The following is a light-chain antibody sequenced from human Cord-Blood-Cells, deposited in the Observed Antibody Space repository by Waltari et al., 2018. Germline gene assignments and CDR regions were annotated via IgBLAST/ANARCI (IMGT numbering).Light chain of an antibody. CDR2: GAS. CDR3: QQYGSSPWT. J-gene: IGKJ1*01. CDR1: QSVSSSY. V-gene: IGKV3-20*01. Sequence: EFVLTQSPGTLSLSPGELATLSCRASQSVSSSYLAWYQQKPGQAPRLLIYGASSRATGIPDRFSGSGSGTDFTLTISRLEPEDFAVYYCQQYGSSPWTFGQGTKVEIK.